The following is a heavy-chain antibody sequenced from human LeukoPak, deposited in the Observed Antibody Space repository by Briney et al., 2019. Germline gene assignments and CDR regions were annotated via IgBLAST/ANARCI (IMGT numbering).Heavy chain of an antibody. Sequence: ASVNVSCKASGYTFTSYYMHWVRQAPGQGLECMGIINPSGGSTSYAQKFQGRVTMTRDTSTSTVYMELSSLRSEDTAVYYCARRRSYYNPADYWGQGTLVTVSS. CDR3: ARRRSYYNPADY. J-gene: IGHJ4*02. D-gene: IGHD1-26*01. CDR2: INPSGGST. V-gene: IGHV1-46*01. CDR1: GYTFTSYY.